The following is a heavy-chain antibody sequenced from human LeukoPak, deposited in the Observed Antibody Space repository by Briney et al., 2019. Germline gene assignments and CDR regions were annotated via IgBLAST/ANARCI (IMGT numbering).Heavy chain of an antibody. Sequence: SETLSLTCTVSGGSISNSSYYWGWIRQPPGKGLEWIGSIYYSGSTYYNPSLKSRVTISVDTSKSQFSLRLSSVTAADTAVYFCARYTGIAEAGIDAFDIWGQGTMVTVSS. J-gene: IGHJ3*02. D-gene: IGHD6-13*01. CDR2: IYYSGST. CDR3: ARYTGIAEAGIDAFDI. V-gene: IGHV4-39*01. CDR1: GGSISNSSYY.